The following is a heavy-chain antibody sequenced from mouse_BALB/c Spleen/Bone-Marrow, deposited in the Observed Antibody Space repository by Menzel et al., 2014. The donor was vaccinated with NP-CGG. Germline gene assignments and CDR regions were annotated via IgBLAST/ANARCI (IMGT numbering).Heavy chain of an antibody. Sequence: EVQLVESGGGLVKPGGSLKLSCAASGFTFSSYTMSWVRQTPEKRLEWVATISSGGSYTYYPDSVKGRFTISRDNAKNTLYLQMSSLKSEDTAMYYCTRGDRYEGDYYAMDYWGQGTSVTVSS. CDR2: ISSGGSYT. D-gene: IGHD2-14*01. CDR1: GFTFSSYT. V-gene: IGHV5-6-4*01. J-gene: IGHJ4*01. CDR3: TRGDRYEGDYYAMDY.